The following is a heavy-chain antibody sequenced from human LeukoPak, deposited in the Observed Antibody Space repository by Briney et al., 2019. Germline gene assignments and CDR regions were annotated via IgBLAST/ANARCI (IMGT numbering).Heavy chain of an antibody. CDR3: ARGYGDYPV. Sequence: SETLSLTCTVSGGSISSYYWSWIRQPPGKGLEWIGYIYYSGSTNYNPSLKSRVTISVDTSKNQFSLKLSSVTAADTAVYYCARGYGDYPVWGQGTLVTVSS. J-gene: IGHJ4*02. V-gene: IGHV4-59*12. CDR2: IYYSGST. CDR1: GGSISSYY. D-gene: IGHD4-17*01.